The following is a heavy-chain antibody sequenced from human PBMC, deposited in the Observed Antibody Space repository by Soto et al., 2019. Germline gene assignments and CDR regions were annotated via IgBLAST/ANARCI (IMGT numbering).Heavy chain of an antibody. D-gene: IGHD2-2*02. CDR1: WGTFSSYA. CDR2: IIPIFVTS. V-gene: IGHV1-69*13. Sequence: ASLSVAFKASWGTFSSYAISLLRHAPVQWLEWMGFIIPIFVTSNYAQKFHGRVTITADESTSTAYMELSSLRSEDTAVYYCARVAGYCSSTRCYKGGNYKTSYYYYGMEVWGPANPVTVSS. J-gene: IGHJ6*02. CDR3: ARVAGYCSSTRCYKGGNYKTSYYYYGMEV.